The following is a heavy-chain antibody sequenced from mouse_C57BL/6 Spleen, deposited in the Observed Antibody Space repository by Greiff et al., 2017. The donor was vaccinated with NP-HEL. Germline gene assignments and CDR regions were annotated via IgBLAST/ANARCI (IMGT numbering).Heavy chain of an antibody. J-gene: IGHJ3*01. V-gene: IGHV5-6*01. Sequence: VQLKESGGDLVKPGGSLKLSCAASGFTFSSYGMSWVRQTPDKRLEWVATISSGGSYTYYPDSVKGRFTISRDNAKNTLYLQMSSLKSEDTAMYYCARPYDYDGGWFAYWGQGTLVTVSA. D-gene: IGHD2-4*01. CDR3: ARPYDYDGGWFAY. CDR1: GFTFSSYG. CDR2: ISSGGSYT.